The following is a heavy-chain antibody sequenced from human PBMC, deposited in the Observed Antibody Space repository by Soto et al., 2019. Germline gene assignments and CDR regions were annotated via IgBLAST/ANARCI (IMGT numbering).Heavy chain of an antibody. CDR2: INPSGGST. J-gene: IGHJ5*02. CDR3: AGDCGSGSYPFDP. D-gene: IGHD3-10*01. Sequence: ASVKVSCKASGYTFTSYYMHWARQAPGQGLEWMGIINPSGGSTSYAQKFQGRVTMTRDTSTSTVYMELSSLRSEDTAVYYCAGDCGSGSYPFDPWGQGTLVTVSS. V-gene: IGHV1-46*01. CDR1: GYTFTSYY.